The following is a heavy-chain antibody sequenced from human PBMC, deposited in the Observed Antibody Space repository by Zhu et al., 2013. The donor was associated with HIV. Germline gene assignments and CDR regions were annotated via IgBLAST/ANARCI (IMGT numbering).Heavy chain of an antibody. V-gene: IGHV1-2*02. Sequence: QVQLVQSGAEVKKPGASVKVSCKASGYTFTGHYIHWVRQAPGQGLEWMGGSPLRWCHKLCTEVSGQGLHDRRHDHPHSLYATEQTGYDDTAVYYCARDERALDVWARDNGHRLF. CDR2: SPLRWCH. D-gene: IGHD6-25*01. CDR3: ARDERALDV. CDR1: GYTFTGHY. J-gene: IGHJ3*01.